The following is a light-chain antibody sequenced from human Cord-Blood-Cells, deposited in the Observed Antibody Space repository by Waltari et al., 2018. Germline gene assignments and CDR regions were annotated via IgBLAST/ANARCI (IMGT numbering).Light chain of an antibody. CDR2: DAS. J-gene: IGKJ2*01. CDR3: QQYDNLPT. CDR1: QDISNY. V-gene: IGKV1-33*01. Sequence: RVTITCQASQDISNYLNWYQQKPGKAPKLLIYDASNLETGVPSRFSGSGSGTDFTFTISSLQPEDIATYYCQQYDNLPTFGQGTKLEIK.